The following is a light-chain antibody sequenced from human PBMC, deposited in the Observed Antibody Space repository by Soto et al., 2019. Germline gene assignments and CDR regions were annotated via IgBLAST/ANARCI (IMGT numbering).Light chain of an antibody. CDR1: QSISSW. CDR3: QQYNSYST. V-gene: IGKV1-5*01. J-gene: IGKJ1*01. CDR2: DAS. Sequence: DIQMTQSPSTLSASVGDRFTITWRASQSISSWLAWYQQKPGKAPKLLIYDASSLESGVPSRFSGSGSGTEFTLTISSLQPDDFATYYCQQYNSYSTFGQGTKVDIK.